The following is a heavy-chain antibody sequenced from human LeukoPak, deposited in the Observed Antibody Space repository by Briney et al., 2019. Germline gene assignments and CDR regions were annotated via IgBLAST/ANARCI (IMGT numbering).Heavy chain of an antibody. D-gene: IGHD1/OR15-1a*01. Sequence: PGGSLRLSCAASGFTFSSYAMTWVRQAPGQGLEWVSTITGSGGGTYYAGSVKGRFTISRDNSKNTLYLQMNSLRAEDTAIYYCAGGGTGLLHYFDYWGQGTLVTVSS. CDR3: AGGGTGLLHYFDY. J-gene: IGHJ4*02. CDR2: ITGSGGGT. CDR1: GFTFSSYA. V-gene: IGHV3-23*01.